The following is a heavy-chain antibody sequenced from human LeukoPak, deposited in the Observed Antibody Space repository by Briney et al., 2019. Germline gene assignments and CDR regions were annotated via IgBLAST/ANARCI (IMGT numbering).Heavy chain of an antibody. CDR1: GFSVSDYF. CDR2: IDRGGVT. J-gene: IGHJ4*02. D-gene: IGHD5-12*01. V-gene: IGHV3-53*01. Sequence: PGGSLRLSRAASGFSVSDYFMAWVRQAPGKGLQGVSHIDRGGVTEDADSVKGRFTVSRDTSRNIFYLQMTSLRADDTAMYYCARGRASTTIFDFWGEGTLVSVSS. CDR3: ARGRASTTIFDF.